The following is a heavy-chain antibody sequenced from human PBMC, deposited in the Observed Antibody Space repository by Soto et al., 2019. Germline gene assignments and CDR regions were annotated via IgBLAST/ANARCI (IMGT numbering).Heavy chain of an antibody. D-gene: IGHD2-2*01. CDR2: ISPYNGNT. Sequence: QVQLVQSGDEVKKPGASVKVSFKASGYTFTNYGISWVRQAPGQGLEWMGWISPYNGNTKYPQKLQGRVTMTTDTSTRTSHMELRSLRSDDSAVYFCARDGDRCTSTRCSPWPDTHFELWGRGTLVTVSS. CDR3: ARDGDRCTSTRCSPWPDTHFEL. J-gene: IGHJ2*01. V-gene: IGHV1-18*01. CDR1: GYTFTNYG.